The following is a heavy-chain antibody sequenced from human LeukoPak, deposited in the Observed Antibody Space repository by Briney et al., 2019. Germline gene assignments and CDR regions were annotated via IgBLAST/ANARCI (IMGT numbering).Heavy chain of an antibody. CDR2: ISSSSSYI. J-gene: IGHJ4*02. CDR3: ASSEAMASFGY. V-gene: IGHV3-21*01. Sequence: GGSLRLSCAASGFTFSSYSMNWVRQAPGKGLEWVSSISSSSSYIYYADSVKGRFTISRDNAKNSLYLQMNSLRAEDTAVYYCASSEAMASFGYWGQGTLVTVSS. CDR1: GFTFSSYS. D-gene: IGHD5-18*01.